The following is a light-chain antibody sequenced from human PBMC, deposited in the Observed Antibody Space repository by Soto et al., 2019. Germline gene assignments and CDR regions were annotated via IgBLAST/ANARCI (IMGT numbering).Light chain of an antibody. J-gene: IGKJ1*01. Sequence: ETVLTPFSRTPSFFSGESVNLFCRASQSVSSSSLAWYQQKPGQAPRLLIYGASSRATGIPDRFSGSGSGTDFTLTISSLDPEDFAVYFCQQYGYSPRTFGQGTKVDIK. CDR3: QQYGYSPRT. CDR2: GAS. CDR1: QSVSSSS. V-gene: IGKV3-20*01.